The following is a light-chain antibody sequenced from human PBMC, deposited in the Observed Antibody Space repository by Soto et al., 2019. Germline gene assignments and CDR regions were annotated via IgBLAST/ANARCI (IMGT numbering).Light chain of an antibody. CDR3: QQRSNWPPLT. CDR2: DAS. J-gene: IGKJ4*01. CDR1: QSVSSY. Sequence: EIVLTQSPATLSLSPGERATLSCSASQSVSSYLAWYQQKPGQAPRLLIYDASNRATGTPARFSGSGSGTGFTLTISSLEPEDFAVYYCQQRSNWPPLTFGGGTKV. V-gene: IGKV3-11*01.